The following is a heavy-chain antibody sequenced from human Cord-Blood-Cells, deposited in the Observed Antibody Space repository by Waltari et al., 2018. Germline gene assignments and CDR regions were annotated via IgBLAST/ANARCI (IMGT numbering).Heavy chain of an antibody. CDR1: GYSFNSYW. Sequence: EVQLVQSGAGVKKPGESMKIPCKGSGYSFNSYWIGWVRQIPGKGLEWMGIIYPGDSDTRYSPSFQGQVTISADKYISTAYLQWSSLKASDTAMYYCARQVGDYGDYGGYFDYWGQGTLVTVSS. D-gene: IGHD4-17*01. V-gene: IGHV5-51*01. CDR3: ARQVGDYGDYGGYFDY. J-gene: IGHJ4*02. CDR2: IYPGDSDT.